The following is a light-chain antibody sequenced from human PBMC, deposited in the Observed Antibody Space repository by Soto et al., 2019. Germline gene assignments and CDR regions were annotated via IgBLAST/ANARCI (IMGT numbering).Light chain of an antibody. CDR2: GAT. V-gene: IGKV3D-15*01. CDR3: QQYNNSPLT. J-gene: IGKJ4*01. CDR1: QTVTDN. Sequence: EVVMTQSPATLSLSPGERATLSCRASQTVTDNLGGYQQKPGQPPRLPIYGATTRATGIPARFSGSGSGTEFTLTISSLQPEDFAVYYCQQYNNSPLTFGGGTKLEIK.